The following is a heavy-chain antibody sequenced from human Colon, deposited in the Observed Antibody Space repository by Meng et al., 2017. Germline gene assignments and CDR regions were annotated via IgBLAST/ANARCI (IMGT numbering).Heavy chain of an antibody. V-gene: IGHV3-74*03. D-gene: IGHD5-18*01. CDR2: IKSDGVTT. J-gene: IGHJ4*02. CDR3: ARGIKYKYGTDY. Sequence: GGSLRLSCEASGFTFSDYWMHWVRQAPGKGLVWVSRIKSDGVTTTSADSVKGRFTISRDNAKNTLYLQMNSLRAEDTAVYYCARGIKYKYGTDYWGQGTLVTVSS. CDR1: GFTFSDYW.